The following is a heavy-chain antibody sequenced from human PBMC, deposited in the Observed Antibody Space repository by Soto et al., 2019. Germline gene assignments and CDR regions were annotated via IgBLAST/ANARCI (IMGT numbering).Heavy chain of an antibody. D-gene: IGHD4-17*01. Sequence: GGSLRLSCAASGFTFSSYSMNWVRQAPGKGLEWVSYISSSSSTIYYADSVKGRFTISRDNAKNSLYLQMNSLRAEDTAVYYYARAQQNGYWGQGTLVTVSS. J-gene: IGHJ4*02. CDR1: GFTFSSYS. CDR3: ARAQQNGY. V-gene: IGHV3-48*01. CDR2: ISSSSSTI.